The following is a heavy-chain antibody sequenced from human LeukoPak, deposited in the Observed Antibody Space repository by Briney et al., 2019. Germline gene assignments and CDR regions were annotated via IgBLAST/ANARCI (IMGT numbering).Heavy chain of an antibody. V-gene: IGHV4-34*01. D-gene: IGHD3-16*01. CDR2: INHSGNT. CDR1: GFTFSSYE. CDR3: ARRPLGGGIDS. J-gene: IGHJ4*02. Sequence: GSLRLSCAASGFTFSSYEMNWVRQPPGKGPEWVGEINHSGNTNYNLSLKSRVTMSVDTSKNQFSLKLSSVTAADMAVYYCARRPLGGGIDSWGQGNLVTVSS.